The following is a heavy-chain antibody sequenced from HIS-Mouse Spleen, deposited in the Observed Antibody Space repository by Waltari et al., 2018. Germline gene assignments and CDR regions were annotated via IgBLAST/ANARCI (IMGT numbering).Heavy chain of an antibody. CDR3: AREIPYSSSWYDWYFDL. CDR2: IYYSGSP. CDR1: GGSIRSSSYY. V-gene: IGHV4-39*07. D-gene: IGHD6-13*01. Sequence: QLQLQESGPGLVKPSETLSLTCTVSGGSIRSSSYYWGWIRQHPGKGLEWIGSIYYSGSPYHTPTLKSLVTISVDTSKNQFSLKQSSVTAADTAVYYCAREIPYSSSWYDWYFDLWGRGTLVTVSS. J-gene: IGHJ2*01.